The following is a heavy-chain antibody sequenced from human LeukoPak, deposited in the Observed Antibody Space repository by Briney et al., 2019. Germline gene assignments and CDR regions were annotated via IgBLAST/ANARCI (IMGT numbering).Heavy chain of an antibody. Sequence: GGSLRLSCAASGFTFSDFYMTWIRQAPGKGLEWISYITSAGSTYYAGSVKGRFTISRDNSKNTLYLQMNSLRAEDTAVYYCAGTMVRGVIGDYWGQGTLVTVSS. CDR2: ITSAGST. CDR1: GFTFSDFY. V-gene: IGHV3-11*01. D-gene: IGHD3-10*01. CDR3: AGTMVRGVIGDY. J-gene: IGHJ4*02.